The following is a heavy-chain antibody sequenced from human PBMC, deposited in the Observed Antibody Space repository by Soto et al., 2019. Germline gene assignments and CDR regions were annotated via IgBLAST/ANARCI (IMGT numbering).Heavy chain of an antibody. CDR3: ASSGSYYGDYYYGMDV. Sequence: GGSLRLSCAASGFTFDDYAMHWVRQAPGKGLEWVSGISWNSGSIGYADSVKGRFTISRDNAKNSLYLQMNSLRAEDTALYYCASSGSYYGDYYYGMDVWGQGTTVTVSS. J-gene: IGHJ6*02. CDR1: GFTFDDYA. V-gene: IGHV3-9*01. D-gene: IGHD1-26*01. CDR2: ISWNSGSI.